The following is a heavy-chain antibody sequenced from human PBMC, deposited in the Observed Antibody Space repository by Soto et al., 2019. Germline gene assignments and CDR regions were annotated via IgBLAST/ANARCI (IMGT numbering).Heavy chain of an antibody. D-gene: IGHD3-3*01. CDR1: GFTFSSYW. CDR2: IKQDGSEK. CDR3: ARVTYYNFWSGSSHWFDP. J-gene: IGHJ5*02. V-gene: IGHV3-7*01. Sequence: LRLSCAASGFTFSSYWMSWVRQAPGKGLEWVANIKQDGSEKYYVDSVKGRFTISRDNAKNSLYLQMNSLRAEDTAVYYCARVTYYNFWSGSSHWFDPWGQGTLVTVSS.